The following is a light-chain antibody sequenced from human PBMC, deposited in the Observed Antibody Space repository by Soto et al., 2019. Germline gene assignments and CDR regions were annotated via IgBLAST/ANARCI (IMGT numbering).Light chain of an antibody. CDR3: QQYVSIPLT. Sequence: EIVLTQSPGTLSLSPGERATLSCRASQSVGTYLAWYQEKPGQAPRLLIYGASSRATGTPDRFSGSGSGTDFTLTISRLEPEDFAVYYCQQYVSIPLTFGGGTKVDIK. J-gene: IGKJ4*01. CDR2: GAS. V-gene: IGKV3-20*01. CDR1: QSVGTY.